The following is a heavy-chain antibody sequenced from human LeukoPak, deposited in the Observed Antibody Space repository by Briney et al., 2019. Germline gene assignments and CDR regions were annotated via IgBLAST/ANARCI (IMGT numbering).Heavy chain of an antibody. CDR3: AKANNWNYGFYFDY. V-gene: IGHV3-23*01. D-gene: IGHD1-7*01. CDR2: ISGSGGST. J-gene: IGHJ4*02. Sequence: GGSLRLSCAASGFTFSSYAMSWVRQAPGKGLEWVSAISGSGGSTYYADSVKGRFTIYRDNSKNTLYLQMNSLRAEDTAVYYCAKANNWNYGFYFDYWGQGTLVTVSS. CDR1: GFTFSSYA.